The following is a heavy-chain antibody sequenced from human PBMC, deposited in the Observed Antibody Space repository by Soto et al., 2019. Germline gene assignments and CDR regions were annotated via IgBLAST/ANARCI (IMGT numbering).Heavy chain of an antibody. D-gene: IGHD2-2*01. CDR2: IVVGSGNT. Sequence: SVKVSCKASGFTFTSSAVQWVRQARGQRLEWIGWIVVGSGNTNYAQKFQERVTITRDMSTSTAYMELSSLRSEDTAVYYCAAGDVVVQAYYYYYGMDVWGQGTTVTVSS. V-gene: IGHV1-58*01. CDR3: AAGDVVVQAYYYYYGMDV. J-gene: IGHJ6*02. CDR1: GFTFTSSA.